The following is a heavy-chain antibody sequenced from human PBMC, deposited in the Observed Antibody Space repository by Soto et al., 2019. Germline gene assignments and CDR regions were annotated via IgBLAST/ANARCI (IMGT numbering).Heavy chain of an antibody. D-gene: IGHD3-10*01. CDR1: GFTVGNNY. J-gene: IGHJ4*02. CDR3: AKDGSGSGSHYNSFGY. CDR2: IYSTGTT. V-gene: IGHV3-53*01. Sequence: EVQLVESGGGLIQPGGSLKLSCAASGFTVGNNYMSWVRQAPGKGLEWVSLIYSTGTTKYADSVKGRFTVSRDNAKNTLYLQMNRLSAEDTAVYYCAKDGSGSGSHYNSFGYWGQGTLVTVSS.